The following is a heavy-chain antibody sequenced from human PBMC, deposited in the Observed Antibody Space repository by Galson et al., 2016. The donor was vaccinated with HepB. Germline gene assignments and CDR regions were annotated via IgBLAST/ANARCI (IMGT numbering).Heavy chain of an antibody. V-gene: IGHV3-30*04. Sequence: SLRLSCAASGFTFSDYAIRWVRQAPGKGLEWVSVISYHGTTAYYADSLKGRFTVSRDNSKNTLYLHLSSLRFEDTAIYYCARGNYYGSGSYSYGAFYWGQGTVVTVSS. CDR2: ISYHGTTA. D-gene: IGHD3-10*01. J-gene: IGHJ4*02. CDR1: GFTFSDYA. CDR3: ARGNYYGSGSYSYGAFY.